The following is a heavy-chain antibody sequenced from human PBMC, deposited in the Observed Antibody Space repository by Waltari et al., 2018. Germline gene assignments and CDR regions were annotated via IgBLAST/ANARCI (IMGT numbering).Heavy chain of an antibody. Sequence: EVQLVETGGGLIQPGGSLRLSCAASGFTVSSNYMSWVRQAPGQGREWFSVIYSGGSTYYADSVKGRFTSSRDKSKNTRYLQMNSLRAEDTAVYYCARGQWEPLFDYWGQGTLVTVSS. J-gene: IGHJ4*02. CDR3: ARGQWEPLFDY. V-gene: IGHV3-53*02. CDR2: IYSGGST. D-gene: IGHD1-26*01. CDR1: GFTVSSNY.